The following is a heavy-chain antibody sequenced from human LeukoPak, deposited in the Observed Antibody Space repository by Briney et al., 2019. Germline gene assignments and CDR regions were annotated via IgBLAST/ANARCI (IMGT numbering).Heavy chain of an antibody. J-gene: IGHJ6*03. Sequence: GASVKVSCKASGYTFTSYGISWVRQAPGQGLEWMGWIRVYNGDTNYAQKLQGRVTMTRDTSTSTVYMELSSLRSEDTAVYYCATGIRSSAYYYYMDVWGKGTTVTVSS. V-gene: IGHV1-18*01. CDR1: GYTFTSYG. D-gene: IGHD6-6*01. CDR3: ATGIRSSAYYYYMDV. CDR2: IRVYNGDT.